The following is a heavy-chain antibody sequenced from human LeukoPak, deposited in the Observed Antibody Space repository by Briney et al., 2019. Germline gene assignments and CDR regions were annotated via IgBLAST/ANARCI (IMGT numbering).Heavy chain of an antibody. CDR1: GFTFDDYT. CDR3: AKDGKISGLFDD. Sequence: GGSLRLSCAASGFTFDDYTMHWVRQVPGKGLECISFITWDAGSTCYADSVKGRFTISRDNSKNSLYLLMNSLRTEDTALYYCAKDGKISGLFDDWGQGTLVTVSS. V-gene: IGHV3-43*01. CDR2: ITWDAGST. J-gene: IGHJ4*02. D-gene: IGHD2-15*01.